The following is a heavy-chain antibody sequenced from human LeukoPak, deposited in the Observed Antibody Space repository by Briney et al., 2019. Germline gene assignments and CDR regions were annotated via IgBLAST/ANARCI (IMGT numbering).Heavy chain of an antibody. CDR1: GGPINNIIFN. CDR3: ARISRWGPY. V-gene: IGHV4-39*07. J-gene: IGHJ4*02. D-gene: IGHD3-16*01. Sequence: NPSDTLSLTCTVSGGPINNIIFNWGCIRPPPGKGLEWIGTVYYSGINYSSPSLKSRVTLSVDTSKNQFSLNLSSVTAADTAVYYCARISRWGPYWGQGNLVTVSS. CDR2: VYYSGIN.